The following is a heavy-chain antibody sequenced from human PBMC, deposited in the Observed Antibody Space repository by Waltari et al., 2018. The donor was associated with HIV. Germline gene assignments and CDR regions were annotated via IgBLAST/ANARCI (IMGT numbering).Heavy chain of an antibody. J-gene: IGHJ5*02. CDR2: IIPILGIA. D-gene: IGHD2-15*01. CDR3: ASCLRGSGGSCEGNWFDP. V-gene: IGHV1-69*02. CDR1: GGTFSSYT. Sequence: QVQLVQSGAEVKKPGSSVKVSCKASGGTFSSYTISWVRQAPGQGLEWMGRIIPILGIANYAQKFQGRVTITADKSTSTAYMELSSLRSEDTAVYYCASCLRGSGGSCEGNWFDPWGQGTLVTVSS.